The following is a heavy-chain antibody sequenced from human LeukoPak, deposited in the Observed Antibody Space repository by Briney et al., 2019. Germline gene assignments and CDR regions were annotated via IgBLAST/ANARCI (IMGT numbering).Heavy chain of an antibody. CDR1: GFTFSGYA. CDR2: ISGSGSP. V-gene: IGHV3-23*01. D-gene: IGHD1-26*01. J-gene: IGHJ4*02. Sequence: GGSLRLSCAASGFTFSGYAGSWGRQAPGKGLEWVSGISGSGSPYYADSVKGRFTISRDNSKSTVYLQMNSLRAEDTAVYYCAKTMGAIDHDYWGQGTQVTVSS. CDR3: AKTMGAIDHDY.